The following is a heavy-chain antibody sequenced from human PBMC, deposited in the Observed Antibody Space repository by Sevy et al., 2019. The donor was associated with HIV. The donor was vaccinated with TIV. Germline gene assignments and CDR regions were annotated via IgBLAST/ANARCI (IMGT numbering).Heavy chain of an antibody. CDR1: GFTVDEYA. J-gene: IGHJ4*02. CDR2: ISWNSGSL. CDR3: AKDRDYYDSSGFYFDY. Sequence: GGSLRLSCAASGFTVDEYAMHWVRQGPGKGLEWVSGISWNSGSLGYADSVKGRFTISRDNAKNSLYLQMNSLRAEDTALYYCAKDRDYYDSSGFYFDYWGQGTLVTVSS. V-gene: IGHV3-9*01. D-gene: IGHD3-22*01.